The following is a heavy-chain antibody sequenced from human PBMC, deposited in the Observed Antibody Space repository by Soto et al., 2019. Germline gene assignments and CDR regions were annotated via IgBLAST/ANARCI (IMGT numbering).Heavy chain of an antibody. V-gene: IGHV1-69*12. CDR3: VNGPMGSDCYYGMDV. J-gene: IGHJ6*02. CDR1: GGTFSSYA. Sequence: QVQLVQSGAEVKKPGSSVKVSCKASGGTFSSYAISWVRQAPGQGLEWMGGIIPIFGTANYAQKFQDRVTIPADESTSTAYMKLSSLRSEDTAVYYCVNGPMGSDCYYGMDVGGQGTTVTVSS. D-gene: IGHD6-25*01. CDR2: IIPIFGTA.